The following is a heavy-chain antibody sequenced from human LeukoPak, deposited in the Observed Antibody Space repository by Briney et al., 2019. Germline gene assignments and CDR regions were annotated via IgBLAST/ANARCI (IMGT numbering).Heavy chain of an antibody. CDR1: GGSISSSSYY. CDR2: IYYSGST. J-gene: IGHJ4*02. D-gene: IGHD2-15*01. V-gene: IGHV4-39*01. CDR3: ARQGYCSGGSCYPGGYYFDY. Sequence: SETLSLTCTVSGGSISSSSYYWGWIRQPPGKGLEWIGSIYYSGSTYYNPSLKSRVTISVDTSKNQFSLKLSSVTAADTAVYYCARQGYCSGGSCYPGGYYFDYWGQGALVTVSS.